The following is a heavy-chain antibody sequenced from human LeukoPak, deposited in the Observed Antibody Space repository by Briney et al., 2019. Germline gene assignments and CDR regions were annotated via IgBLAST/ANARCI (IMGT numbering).Heavy chain of an antibody. CDR1: GGSISSYF. J-gene: IGHJ4*02. V-gene: IGHV4-59*08. CDR3: ARHETGTFSPFNY. D-gene: IGHD1-7*01. CDR2: IYYSGST. Sequence: KPSETLSLTCTVSGGSISSYFWSWIRQPPEKGLEWIGYIYYSGSTSYNPSLKSRVTISVDSAKNQFSLKLSSVTAADTAVYFCARHETGTFSPFNYWGQGTLVTVSS.